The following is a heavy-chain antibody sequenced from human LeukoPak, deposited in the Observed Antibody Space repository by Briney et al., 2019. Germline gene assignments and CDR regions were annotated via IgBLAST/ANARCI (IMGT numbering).Heavy chain of an antibody. D-gene: IGHD3-22*01. CDR1: GGSISSYY. CDR3: ARDPYYYDSSPRAQVIFDF. CDR2: IYYSGST. Sequence: PSETLSLTCTVSGGSISSYYWSWIRQPPGKGLEWIGYIYYSGSTNYNPSLKSRVTISVDTSKNQFSLKLSSVTAADTAVYYCARDPYYYDSSPRAQVIFDFWDQGTLVTVSS. J-gene: IGHJ4*02. V-gene: IGHV4-59*01.